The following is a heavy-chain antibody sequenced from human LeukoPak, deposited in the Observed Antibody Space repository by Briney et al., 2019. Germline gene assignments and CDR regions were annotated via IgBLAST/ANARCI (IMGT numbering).Heavy chain of an antibody. CDR2: IYTSGST. CDR3: AREPLWFGELYYFDY. V-gene: IGHV4-61*02. Sequence: SQTLSLTCTVSGGSISSGSYYWSWIRQPAGKGLEWIGRIYTSGSTNYNPSLNSRVTISVDTSKNQFSLKLSSVTAADTAVYYCAREPLWFGELYYFDYWGQGTLVTVSS. CDR1: GGSISSGSYY. J-gene: IGHJ4*02. D-gene: IGHD3-10*01.